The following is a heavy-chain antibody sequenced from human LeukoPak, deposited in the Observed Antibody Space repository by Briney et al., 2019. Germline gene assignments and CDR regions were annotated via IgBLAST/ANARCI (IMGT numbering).Heavy chain of an antibody. Sequence: ASVKVSCKASGYTFTSYDINWVRQATGQGLEWMGWMNPNSGNTGYAQKFQGRVTMTRDTSISTAYMELSRLRSDDTAVYYCARDPSAALPYNWFDPWGQGTLVTVSS. J-gene: IGHJ5*02. D-gene: IGHD2-2*01. CDR3: ARDPSAALPYNWFDP. CDR1: GYTFTSYD. CDR2: MNPNSGNT. V-gene: IGHV1-8*01.